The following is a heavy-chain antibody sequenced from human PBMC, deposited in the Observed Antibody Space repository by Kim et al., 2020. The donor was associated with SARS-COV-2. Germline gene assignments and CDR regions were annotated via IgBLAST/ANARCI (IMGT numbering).Heavy chain of an antibody. V-gene: IGHV1-69*04. CDR3: ASTAYYHDSSGYWDAFDI. J-gene: IGHJ3*02. Sequence: SVKVSCKASGGTFSSYAINWVRQAPGQGLEWMGRIIPLHGIVNYAQKLQGRVTITADKSTSTAYMDLSSLRSEDTAVYYCASTAYYHDSSGYWDAFDIWGQGTMVAVSS. CDR1: GGTFSSYA. D-gene: IGHD3-22*01. CDR2: IIPLHGIV.